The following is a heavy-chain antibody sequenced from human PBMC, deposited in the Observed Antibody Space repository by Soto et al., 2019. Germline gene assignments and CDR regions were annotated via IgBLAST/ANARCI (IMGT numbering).Heavy chain of an antibody. D-gene: IGHD3-3*01. Sequence: QVQLVESGGGVVQPGRSLRLSCAASGFTFSSYAMHWVRQAPGKGLEWVAVISYDGSNKYYADSVKGRFTISRDNSKNTAYIEMKSLRAEDTGVYYCARDEIRFSWAYGMDVWGQGTTVTVSS. CDR2: ISYDGSNK. CDR3: ARDEIRFSWAYGMDV. J-gene: IGHJ6*02. CDR1: GFTFSSYA. V-gene: IGHV3-30*14.